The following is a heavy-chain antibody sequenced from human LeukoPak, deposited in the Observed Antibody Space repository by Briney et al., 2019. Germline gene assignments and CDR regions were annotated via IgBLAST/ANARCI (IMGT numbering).Heavy chain of an antibody. D-gene: IGHD6-19*01. Sequence: GESLRLSCAATGFTFSSYAMSWVRQAPGKGLEWVSTVTSGGGSTFYADSVKGRFTISRDNSKNMVYLQMNSLRADDTAIYYCGKDGGPYSSGPEFHPRAQGALVTVSS. CDR2: VTSGGGST. CDR3: GKDGGPYSSGPEFHP. J-gene: IGHJ5*02. CDR1: GFTFSSYA. V-gene: IGHV3-23*01.